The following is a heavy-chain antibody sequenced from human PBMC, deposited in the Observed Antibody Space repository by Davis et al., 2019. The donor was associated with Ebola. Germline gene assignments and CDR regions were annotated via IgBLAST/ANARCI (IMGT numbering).Heavy chain of an antibody. CDR3: ARRRWLQGYYFDY. Sequence: GESLKISCAASGFTFSSYWMSWFRQAPGKGLERVANIKQDGSEKYYVDSGKGRFTISRDNAKNSLYLQMNSLRAEDTAVYYCARRRWLQGYYFDYWGQGTLVTVSS. V-gene: IGHV3-7*03. CDR2: IKQDGSEK. CDR1: GFTFSSYW. J-gene: IGHJ4*02. D-gene: IGHD5-24*01.